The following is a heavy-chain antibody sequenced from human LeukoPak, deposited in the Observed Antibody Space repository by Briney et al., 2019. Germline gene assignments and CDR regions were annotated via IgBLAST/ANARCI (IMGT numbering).Heavy chain of an antibody. CDR1: GGSISSGSYY. CDR2: IYTSGST. D-gene: IGHD3-10*01. J-gene: IGHJ3*02. CDR3: GCGSGKYLFDI. V-gene: IGHV4-61*02. Sequence: KSSETLSLTCTVSGGSISSGSYYWSWIRQPAGKGLEWIGRIYTSGSTNYNPSLKSRVTISVDTSKNQFSLKLSSVTAADTAVYYCGCGSGKYLFDIWGQGTMVTVSS.